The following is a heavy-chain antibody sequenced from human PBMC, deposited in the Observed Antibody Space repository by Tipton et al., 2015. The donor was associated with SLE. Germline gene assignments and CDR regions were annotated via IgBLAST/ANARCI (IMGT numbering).Heavy chain of an antibody. CDR3: ARGTSDAFDI. D-gene: IGHD1-7*01. CDR1: GDSISSHS. V-gene: IGHV4-59*11. CDR2: MYYSGST. Sequence: TLSLTCTVSGDSISSHSWSWIRQPPGKGLEWIGCMYYSGSTNYNPSLKSRVTISVDKSKSQFSLKLSSVTAAATAVYYCARGTSDAFDIWGQGTMVTVSS. J-gene: IGHJ3*02.